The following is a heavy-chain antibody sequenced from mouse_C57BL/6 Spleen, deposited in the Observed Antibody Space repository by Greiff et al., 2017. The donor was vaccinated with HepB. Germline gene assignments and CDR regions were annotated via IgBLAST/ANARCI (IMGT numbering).Heavy chain of an antibody. CDR3: AREGGSSYDAWFAY. J-gene: IGHJ3*01. CDR2: ISDGGSYT. Sequence: EVHLVESGGGLVKPGGSLKLSCAASGFTFSSYAMSWVRQTPEKRLEWVATISDGGSYTYYPDNVKGRFTISRDNAKNNLYLQMSHLKSEDTAMYYCAREGGSSYDAWFAYWGQGTLVTVSA. D-gene: IGHD1-1*01. CDR1: GFTFSSYA. V-gene: IGHV5-4*01.